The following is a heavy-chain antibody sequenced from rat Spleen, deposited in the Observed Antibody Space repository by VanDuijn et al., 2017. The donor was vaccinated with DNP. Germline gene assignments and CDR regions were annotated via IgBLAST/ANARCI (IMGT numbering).Heavy chain of an antibody. CDR1: GFTFSAYY. Sequence: EVRLVESGGDLVQPGRSLKLSCIASGFTFSAYYMAWVRQAPAKGLEWVAYIGSPAYAPYYTDSVKGRFAISRDNAKSTLYLQMNSLRSEDMATYYCVRWNSGHFDYWGQGVMVTVSS. CDR2: IGSPAYAP. J-gene: IGHJ2*01. CDR3: VRWNSGHFDY. V-gene: IGHV5-22*01. D-gene: IGHD4-3*01.